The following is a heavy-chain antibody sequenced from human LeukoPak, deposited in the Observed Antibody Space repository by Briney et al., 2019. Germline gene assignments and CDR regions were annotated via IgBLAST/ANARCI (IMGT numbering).Heavy chain of an antibody. CDR1: GFTLSFYG. CDR2: IRSDGSDK. D-gene: IGHD2-21*02. CDR3: AKDVGVTATLLFDY. V-gene: IGHV3-30*02. J-gene: IGHJ4*02. Sequence: GGSLRLSCAASGFTLSFYGMHWVRQAPGKGLEWVAFIRSDGSDKYYSDSVKGRLTISRDNSKNTLYLQMNSLRGEDTAVYYCAKDVGVTATLLFDYWGQGTLVTVSS.